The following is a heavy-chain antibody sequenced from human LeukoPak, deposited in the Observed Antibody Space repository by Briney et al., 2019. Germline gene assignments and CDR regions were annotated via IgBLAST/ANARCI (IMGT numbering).Heavy chain of an antibody. D-gene: IGHD5-12*01. Sequence: NPSETLSLTCTVSGGSISSYYWSWIRQPPGKGLEWIGYISYSGSTNYNPSLKSRVTISVDTSKNQFSLKLSSVTAADTAVYYCALWIRGRASNAFDIWGQGTMVTVSS. CDR3: ALWIRGRASNAFDI. CDR2: ISYSGST. CDR1: GGSISSYY. V-gene: IGHV4-59*12. J-gene: IGHJ3*02.